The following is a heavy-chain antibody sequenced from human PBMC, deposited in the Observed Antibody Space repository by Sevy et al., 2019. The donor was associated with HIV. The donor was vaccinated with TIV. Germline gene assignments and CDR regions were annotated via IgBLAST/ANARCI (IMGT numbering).Heavy chain of an antibody. CDR2: IRYDGSTK. J-gene: IGHJ3*01. V-gene: IGHV3-30*02. Sequence: GGSLRLSCAASGFTFSRYGMHWVRQAPGKGLEWVAFIRYDGSTKYYAESVKGRFIISRDNSKDTLYLQMNSLRGDDTSLYYCAKGLGMVQGALLSDDVWVQGTMVTVSS. CDR3: AKGLGMVQGALLSDDV. CDR1: GFTFSRYG. D-gene: IGHD3-10*01.